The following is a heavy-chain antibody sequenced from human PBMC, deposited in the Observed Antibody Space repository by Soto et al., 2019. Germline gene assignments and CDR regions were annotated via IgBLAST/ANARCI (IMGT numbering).Heavy chain of an antibody. CDR1: GYSISSSNW. Sequence: QVQLQESGPGLVKPSDTLSLTCAVSGYSISSSNWWGWIRQPPGKGLEWIGYIYYSGSTYYNPSLKLRVTMSVDTSKNQFSLKLSSLTAVDTAVYYCARIPYVDIVATMGNWYFDLWGRGTLVTVSS. J-gene: IGHJ2*01. CDR3: ARIPYVDIVATMGNWYFDL. CDR2: IYYSGST. D-gene: IGHD5-12*01. V-gene: IGHV4-28*01.